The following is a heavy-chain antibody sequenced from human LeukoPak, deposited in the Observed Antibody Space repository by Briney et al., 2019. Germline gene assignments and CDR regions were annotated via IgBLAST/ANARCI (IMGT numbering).Heavy chain of an antibody. CDR1: GFTFSTYW. CDR3: ARAPYSSGYIPFDY. Sequence: GGSLRLSCAGSGFTFSTYWMHWVRQAPGKGLVWVSRISSDGRSTSYADSVKGRFTISRDNAKNTLYLQMNSLRAEDTAVYYCARAPYSSGYIPFDYWGQGTLVTVSS. D-gene: IGHD6-19*01. V-gene: IGHV3-74*01. J-gene: IGHJ4*02. CDR2: ISSDGRST.